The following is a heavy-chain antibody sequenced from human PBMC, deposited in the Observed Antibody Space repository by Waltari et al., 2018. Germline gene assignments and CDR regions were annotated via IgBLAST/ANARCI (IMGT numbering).Heavy chain of an antibody. CDR2: IYDSGST. V-gene: IGHV4-59*11. J-gene: IGHJ3*02. CDR1: GGSISSHY. CDR3: ARDPSGYVNEAFDI. D-gene: IGHD5-12*01. Sequence: QVQLQESGPGLVKPSETLSLTCTVSGGSISSHYWSWIRQPPGKGLEWIGYIYDSGSTNYNPSLRSRVTISVDTSKNQFSLKLSSVTAADTAVYYCARDPSGYVNEAFDIWGQGTMVTVSS.